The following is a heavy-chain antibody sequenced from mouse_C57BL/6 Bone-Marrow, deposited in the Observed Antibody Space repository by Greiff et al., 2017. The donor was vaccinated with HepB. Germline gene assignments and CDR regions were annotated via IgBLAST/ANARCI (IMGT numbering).Heavy chain of an antibody. CDR3: ARLPYWYFDV. V-gene: IGHV5-15*01. J-gene: IGHJ1*03. CDR1: GFTFSDYG. CDR2: ISNLAYSI. Sequence: EVMLVESGGGLVQPGGSLKLSCAASGFTFSDYGMAWVRQAPRKGPEWVAFISNLAYSIYYADTVTGRFTISRENAKNTLYLEMSSLRSEDTAMYYCARLPYWYFDVWGTGTTVTVSS.